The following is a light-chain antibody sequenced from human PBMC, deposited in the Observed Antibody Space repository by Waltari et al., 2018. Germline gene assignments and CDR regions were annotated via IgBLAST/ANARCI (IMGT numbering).Light chain of an antibody. J-gene: IGLJ2*01. V-gene: IGLV2-8*01. CDR3: SSYAGNHVV. Sequence: QSALTQSPSASGSPGQSVTISCTGTSSAVGGYNFVSWYQQHPGKAPKLMIYEVSKRPSGVPDRFSGSKSGNTASLTVSGLQPEDEADYYCSSYAGNHVVFGGGTKLTVL. CDR2: EVS. CDR1: SSAVGGYNF.